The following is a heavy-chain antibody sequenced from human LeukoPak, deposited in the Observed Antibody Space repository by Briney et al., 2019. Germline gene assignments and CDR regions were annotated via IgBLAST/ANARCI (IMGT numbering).Heavy chain of an antibody. CDR2: IRSKANSYAT. J-gene: IGHJ4*02. CDR3: TSLEMDYYDSSPFDY. CDR1: GFTFSGSA. Sequence: GGSLRLSCAASGFTFSGSAMHWVRQASGEGLEWVGRIRSKANSYATAYAASVKGRFTISRDDSKNTAYLQMNSLKTEDTAVYYCTSLEMDYYDSSPFDYWGQGTLVTVSP. D-gene: IGHD3-22*01. V-gene: IGHV3-73*01.